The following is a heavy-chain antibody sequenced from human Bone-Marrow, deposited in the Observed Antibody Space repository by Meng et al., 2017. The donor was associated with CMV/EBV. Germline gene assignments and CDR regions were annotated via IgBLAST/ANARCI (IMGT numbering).Heavy chain of an antibody. CDR2: IKQDGSEK. D-gene: IGHD2-2*01. J-gene: IGHJ5*02. V-gene: IGHV3-7*01. CDR1: GFTFSSYW. Sequence: GESLKISCAASGFTFSSYWMSWVRQAPGKGLEWVANIKQDGSEKYYVDSVKGRFTISRDNAKNSLYLQMNSLRAEDTAVYYCARAAEKYQLNWFDPWGQGTLVTVSS. CDR3: ARAAEKYQLNWFDP.